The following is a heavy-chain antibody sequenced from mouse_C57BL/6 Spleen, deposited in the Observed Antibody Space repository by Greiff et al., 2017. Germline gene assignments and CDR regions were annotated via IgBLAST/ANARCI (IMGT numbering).Heavy chain of an antibody. V-gene: IGHV1-80*01. J-gene: IGHJ4*01. CDR3: ARWRGSWDYYAMDY. CDR2: IYPGDGDS. Sequence: QVQLKQSGAELVKPGASVKISCKASGYAFSSYWMNWVKQRPGKGLEWIGQIYPGDGDSNYNGKFKGKATLTADKSSSTAYMQLSSLTSEDSAVYFCARWRGSWDYYAMDYWGQGTSGTVSS. D-gene: IGHD1-1*01. CDR1: GYAFSSYW.